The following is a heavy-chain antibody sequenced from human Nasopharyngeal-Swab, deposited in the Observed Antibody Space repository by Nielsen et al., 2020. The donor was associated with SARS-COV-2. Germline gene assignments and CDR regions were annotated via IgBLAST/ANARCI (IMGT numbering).Heavy chain of an antibody. J-gene: IGHJ4*02. V-gene: IGHV2-70*11. Sequence: SGPTLVKPTQTLTLTCTFSGFSLSTSGMCVSWIRQPPGKALEWLARIDWDDDKYYSTSLKTRLTISKDTSKNQVVITMTNMDPVDTATYYCARITVGATRGYFDYWGQGTLVTVSS. D-gene: IGHD1-26*01. CDR2: IDWDDDK. CDR3: ARITVGATRGYFDY. CDR1: GFSLSTSGMC.